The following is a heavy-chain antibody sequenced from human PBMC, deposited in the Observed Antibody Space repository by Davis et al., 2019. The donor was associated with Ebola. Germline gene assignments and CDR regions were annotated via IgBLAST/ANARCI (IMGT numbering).Heavy chain of an antibody. CDR2: ISSSSNYI. V-gene: IGHV3-21*01. CDR1: GFTFSSYS. D-gene: IGHD3-10*01. CDR3: ASMVRGVIIPSYYYYGMDV. J-gene: IGHJ6*02. Sequence: GGSLRLSCAASGFTFSSYSMNWVRQAPGKGLEWVSFISSSSNYIYYADSVKGRFTVSRDNAKNSLYLQMNSLRAEDTAVYYCASMVRGVIIPSYYYYGMDVWGQGTTVTVSS.